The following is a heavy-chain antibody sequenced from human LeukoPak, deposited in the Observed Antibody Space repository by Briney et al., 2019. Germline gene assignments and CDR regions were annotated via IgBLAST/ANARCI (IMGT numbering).Heavy chain of an antibody. CDR3: ARGAAEGLDR. D-gene: IGHD6-13*01. J-gene: IGHJ5*02. CDR2: INTGNGNT. V-gene: IGHV1-3*04. CDR1: GYTFTSYA. Sequence: ASVKVSCKASGYTFTSYAMHWVRQAPGQRPEWMGWINTGNGNTKYSQKFQGRVTISRDTSANTAYMEVSSLRSEDTVVYYCARGAAEGLDRWGQGTLVTVSS.